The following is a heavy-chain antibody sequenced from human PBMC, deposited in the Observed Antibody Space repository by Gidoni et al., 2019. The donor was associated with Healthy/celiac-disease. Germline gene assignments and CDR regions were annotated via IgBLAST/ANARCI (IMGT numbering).Heavy chain of an antibody. CDR1: GFTFSSYT. J-gene: IGHJ6*02. D-gene: IGHD2-2*01. V-gene: IGHV3-21*01. CDR2: ISSSSSYI. Sequence: EVQLVESGGGLVKPGGSLRLSCEASGFTFSSYTMNWVRQAPGKGLEWVSSISSSSSYIYYADSVKGRFTISRDNAKNSLYLQMNSLRAEDTAVYYCASFYCSSTSCYWDYYYGMDVWGQGTTVTVSS. CDR3: ASFYCSSTSCYWDYYYGMDV.